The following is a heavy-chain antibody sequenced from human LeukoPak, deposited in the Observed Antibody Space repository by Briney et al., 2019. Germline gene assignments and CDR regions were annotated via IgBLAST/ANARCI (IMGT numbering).Heavy chain of an antibody. CDR2: ISHSGYT. Sequence: SETLSLTCAVSGGAISGHSWNWIRQPPGKGMEWIGYISHSGYTSYKPSLKSRVPIGVDTSTNQASLELSSVSAGDTAVYYCARRGESSGWSFWLDSWGQGALVIVSS. CDR3: ARRGESSGWSFWLDS. J-gene: IGHJ5*01. CDR1: GGAISGHS. D-gene: IGHD6-13*01. V-gene: IGHV4-59*11.